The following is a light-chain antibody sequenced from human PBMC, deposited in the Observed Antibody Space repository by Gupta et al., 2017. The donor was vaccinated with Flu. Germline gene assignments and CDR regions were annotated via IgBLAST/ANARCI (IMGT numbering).Light chain of an antibody. J-gene: IGKJ2*03. CDR1: QNFDSIY. Sequence: EIVLTPSAGTLALSTGERATLSCRASQNFDSIYLAWYQQKVGQAPRLLIYGVSRRATGIPDRFSGSGSGTDFTLTISRLEPEDFAVYYCQQYGTSPHSFGPGTKLEIK. CDR3: QQYGTSPHS. V-gene: IGKV3-20*01. CDR2: GVS.